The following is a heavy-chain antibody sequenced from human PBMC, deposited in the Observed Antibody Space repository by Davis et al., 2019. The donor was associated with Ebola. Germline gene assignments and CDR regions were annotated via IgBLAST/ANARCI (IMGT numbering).Heavy chain of an antibody. V-gene: IGHV3-7*03. CDR3: ARKITIFGVGWFDP. D-gene: IGHD3-3*01. CDR2: IKQDGSEK. Sequence: GESLKISCAASGFTFSSYWMSWVRQAPGKGLEWVANIKQDGSEKYYVDSVKGRFTISRDNAKNSLYLQMNSLRAEDTAVYYCARKITIFGVGWFDPWGQGTLVTVSS. CDR1: GFTFSSYW. J-gene: IGHJ5*02.